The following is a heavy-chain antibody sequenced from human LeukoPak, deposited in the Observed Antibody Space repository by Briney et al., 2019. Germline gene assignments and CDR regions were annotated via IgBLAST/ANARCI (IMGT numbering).Heavy chain of an antibody. D-gene: IGHD5-12*01. CDR1: GGSFSGYY. Sequence: SETLSLTCAVYGGSFSGYYWSWIRQPPGKGLEWIGEINHSGSTNYNPSLKSRVTISVDTSKNQFSLKLSSVTAADTAVYYCARGPYSGYDFISYYYYGMDVWGQGTTVTVSS. CDR3: ARGPYSGYDFISYYYYGMDV. CDR2: INHSGST. J-gene: IGHJ6*02. V-gene: IGHV4-34*01.